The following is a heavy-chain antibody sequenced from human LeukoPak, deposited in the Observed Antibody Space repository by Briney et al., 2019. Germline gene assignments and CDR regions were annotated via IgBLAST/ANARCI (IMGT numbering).Heavy chain of an antibody. CDR2: ISSSSSYI. CDR3: ASSDYGDYTLRWQPNHGMDV. D-gene: IGHD4-17*01. CDR1: GFTFSSYS. Sequence: GGSLRLSCAASGFTFSSYSMNWVRQAPGKGLEWVSSISSSSSYIYYADSVKGRFTISRDNAKNSLYLQMNSLRAEDTAVYYCASSDYGDYTLRWQPNHGMDVWGQGTTVTVSS. J-gene: IGHJ6*02. V-gene: IGHV3-21*01.